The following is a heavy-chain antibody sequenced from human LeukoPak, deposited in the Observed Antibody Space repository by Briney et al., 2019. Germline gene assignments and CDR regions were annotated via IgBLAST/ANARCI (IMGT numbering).Heavy chain of an antibody. CDR1: GFTFSSYA. V-gene: IGHV3-30-3*01. Sequence: GRSLRLSCAASGFTFSSYAMHWVRQAPGKGLEWVAVISYDGSNKYYADSVKGRFTISRDNSKNTLYLQMNSLRAKDTAVYYCARAMGAGTDYWGQGTLVTVSS. CDR2: ISYDGSNK. CDR3: ARAMGAGTDY. D-gene: IGHD1-26*01. J-gene: IGHJ4*02.